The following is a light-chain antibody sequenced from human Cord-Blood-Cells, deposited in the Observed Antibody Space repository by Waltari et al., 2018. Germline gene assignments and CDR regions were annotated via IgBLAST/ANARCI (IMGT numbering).Light chain of an antibody. CDR2: AAS. Sequence: DIQLTQSPSSMSASVVDRVPITCRASQSISSYLNWYQQKPGKAPKLLIYAASSLQSGVPSRFSGSGSGTDFTLTISSLQPEDFATYYCQQSYGTPYTFGQGTKLEIK. CDR1: QSISSY. CDR3: QQSYGTPYT. J-gene: IGKJ2*01. V-gene: IGKV1-39*01.